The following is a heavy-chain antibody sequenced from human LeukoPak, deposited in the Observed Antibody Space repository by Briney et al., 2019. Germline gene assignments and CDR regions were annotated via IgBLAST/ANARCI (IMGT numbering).Heavy chain of an antibody. CDR2: ISGSGGST. Sequence: LSGGSLRLSCAASGFTFSSYAMSWVRQAPGKGLEWVSAISGSGGSTYYADSVKGRFTISRDNSKNTLYLQMNSLRAEDTAVYYCAKSRSSSTSCFDYWGQGTLVTGSS. CDR3: AKSRSSSTSCFDY. V-gene: IGHV3-23*01. CDR1: GFTFSSYA. D-gene: IGHD2-2*01. J-gene: IGHJ4*02.